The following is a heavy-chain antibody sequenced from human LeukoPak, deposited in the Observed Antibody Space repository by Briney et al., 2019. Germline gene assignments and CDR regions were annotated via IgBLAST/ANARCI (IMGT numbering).Heavy chain of an antibody. D-gene: IGHD2-2*01. CDR3: ARYYCSSTSCYAPSGY. J-gene: IGHJ4*02. V-gene: IGHV3-48*02. CDR1: GFTFSSYS. Sequence: GGSLRLSCAASGFTFSSYSMNWVRQAPGKGLECVSYISSSSSTIFYADSVKGRFTISRDNAKNSLYLQMNSLRDEDTAVYYCARYYCSSTSCYAPSGYWGKGTLVTVSS. CDR2: ISSSSSTI.